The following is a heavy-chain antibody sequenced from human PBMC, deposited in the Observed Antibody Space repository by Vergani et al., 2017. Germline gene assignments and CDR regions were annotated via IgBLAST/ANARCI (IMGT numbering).Heavy chain of an antibody. Sequence: QVQLVESGGGVVQPGRSLRLSCAASGFTFSSYGMHWVRQAPGKGLEWVAVISYDGSNKYYADSVKGRFTISRDNSKNTLYLQMNSLRAEDTAVYYCARCLYYYDSSGFGNWFDPWGQGTLVTVSS. J-gene: IGHJ5*02. V-gene: IGHV3-30*03. CDR2: ISYDGSNK. CDR1: GFTFSSYG. CDR3: ARCLYYYDSSGFGNWFDP. D-gene: IGHD3-22*01.